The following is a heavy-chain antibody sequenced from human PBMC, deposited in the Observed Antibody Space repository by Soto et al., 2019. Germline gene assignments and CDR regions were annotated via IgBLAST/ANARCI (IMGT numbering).Heavy chain of an antibody. V-gene: IGHV1-69*08. CDR3: AREHYYGSGSYPNWFDH. J-gene: IGHJ5*02. CDR1: GGTFSSYT. CDR2: IIPILGIA. D-gene: IGHD3-10*01. Sequence: QVQLVQSGAEVKKPGSSVKVSCKASGGTFSSYTISWVRQAPGQGLEWMGRIIPILGIANYAQKFQGRVTITADKSPSTAYMERSSLRSEDTAVYYRAREHYYGSGSYPNWFDHWGQGTLVTVSS.